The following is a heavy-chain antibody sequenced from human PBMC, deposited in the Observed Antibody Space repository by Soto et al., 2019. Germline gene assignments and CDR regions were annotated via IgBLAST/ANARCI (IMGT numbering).Heavy chain of an antibody. J-gene: IGHJ4*02. CDR2: VYHTGRT. Sequence: SETLSLTCTVSGGSFKSGSYSWSWIRQPPGKGLEWIGYVYHTGRTSYNPSLKSRVSISMDTSKNQFSLNLDSVTAADTAVYFCARDFAYFDSWGQGVLVTVSS. CDR3: ARDFAYFDS. V-gene: IGHV4-61*01. CDR1: GGSFKSGSYS. D-gene: IGHD3-3*01.